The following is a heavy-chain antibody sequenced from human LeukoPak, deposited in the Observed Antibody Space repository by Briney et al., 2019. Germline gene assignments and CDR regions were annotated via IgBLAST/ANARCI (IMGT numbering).Heavy chain of an antibody. Sequence: GGSLRLSCAVSGYTFSYYSMHWVRQAPGKGLEWVSAISGSGGSTYYADSVKGRFTISRDNSKNTLYLQMNSLRAEDTAVYYCAKGLDTAMVCDYWGQGTLATVSS. CDR1: GYTFSYYS. D-gene: IGHD5-18*01. J-gene: IGHJ4*02. V-gene: IGHV3-23*01. CDR3: AKGLDTAMVCDY. CDR2: ISGSGGST.